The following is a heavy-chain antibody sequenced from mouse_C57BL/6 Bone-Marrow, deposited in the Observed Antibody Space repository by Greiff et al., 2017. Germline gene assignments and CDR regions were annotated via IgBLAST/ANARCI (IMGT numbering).Heavy chain of an antibody. CDR2: MHPNGGST. CDR1: GYTFTNYW. CDR3: ARSYAYDDYSMDY. D-gene: IGHD2-2*01. V-gene: IGHV1-64*01. J-gene: IGHJ4*01. Sequence: VQLQQPGAELVKPGASVKLSCKASGYTFTNYWMHWVKQRPGQGLEWIGMMHPNGGSTDYNENFKSEATLSVDKSSRTAYMELSSLTSEDSAVYYCARSYAYDDYSMDYCGQGTSITVTS.